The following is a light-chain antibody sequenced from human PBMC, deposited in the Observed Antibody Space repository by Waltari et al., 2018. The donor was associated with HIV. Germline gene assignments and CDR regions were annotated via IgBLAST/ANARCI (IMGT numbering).Light chain of an antibody. Sequence: SFDLTQPPSVSVSPGQTATITSSGDILRYNDAFWYQQKTGQSPVLVIYQDTQRPSGIPERFSGSSSGNTATLTISGTQAMDEADYYCQAWDSATVIFGGGTRLTVL. CDR2: QDT. CDR1: ILRYND. CDR3: QAWDSATVI. J-gene: IGLJ2*01. V-gene: IGLV3-1*01.